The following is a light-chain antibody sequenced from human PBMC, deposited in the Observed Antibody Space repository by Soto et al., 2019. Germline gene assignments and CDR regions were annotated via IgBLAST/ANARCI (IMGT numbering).Light chain of an antibody. J-gene: IGKJ5*01. CDR3: RQFFSNPIT. CDR1: QGIGNS. CDR2: AAS. V-gene: IGKV1-9*01. Sequence: DIQLTQSPSFLSASVGDRVTITCRASQGIGNSLAWYQQKPGKAPKLLIYAASTLQSGVPSRFSGSGSATEFTLTISSLQPEDYATFYCRQFFSNPITFGQGTRLEIK.